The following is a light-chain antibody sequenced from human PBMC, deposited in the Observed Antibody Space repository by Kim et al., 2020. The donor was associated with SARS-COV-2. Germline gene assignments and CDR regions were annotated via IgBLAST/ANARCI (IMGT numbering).Light chain of an antibody. Sequence: PGERATLSCRASQSVSSSYLAWYQQKPGQAPRLLIYGASSRATGIPDRFSGSGSGTDFTLTISRLEPEDFAVYYCQQYGSSPQTFGQGTRLEIK. CDR3: QQYGSSPQT. J-gene: IGKJ5*01. CDR2: GAS. V-gene: IGKV3-20*01. CDR1: QSVSSSY.